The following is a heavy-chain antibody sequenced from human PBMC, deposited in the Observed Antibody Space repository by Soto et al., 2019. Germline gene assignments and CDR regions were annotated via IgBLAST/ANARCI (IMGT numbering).Heavy chain of an antibody. D-gene: IGHD3-10*01. J-gene: IGHJ3*02. CDR2: ISAYNGNT. V-gene: IGHV1-18*01. CDR1: GYTFTIYG. CDR3: AREREGFGELFDAFDI. Sequence: QVQLVQSGAEVKKPGASVKVSCKASGYTFTIYGISWVRQAPGQGIEWMGWISAYNGNTNYAQKLQGRVTMTTDTATSTAYMELRSLRSDDTAVYSCAREREGFGELFDAFDIWVQGTMVTVSS.